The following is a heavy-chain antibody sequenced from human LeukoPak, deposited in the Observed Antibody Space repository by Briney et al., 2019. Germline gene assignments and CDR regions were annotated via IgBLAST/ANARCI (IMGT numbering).Heavy chain of an antibody. CDR1: GGSISSYY. CDR2: IYYSGST. CDR3: ARRRGEGYFDY. J-gene: IGHJ4*02. D-gene: IGHD3-16*01. V-gene: IGHV4-59*08. Sequence: KPSETLSLTCTVSGGSISSYYWSWIRQPPWKGLEWIGYIYYSGSTNYNPSLKSRVTISVDTSKNQFSLKLSSVTAADTAVYYCARRRGEGYFDYWGQGTLVTVSS.